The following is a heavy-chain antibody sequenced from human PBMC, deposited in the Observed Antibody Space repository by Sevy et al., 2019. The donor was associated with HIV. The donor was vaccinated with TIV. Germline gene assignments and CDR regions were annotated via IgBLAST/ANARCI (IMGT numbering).Heavy chain of an antibody. D-gene: IGHD5-12*01. V-gene: IGHV3-49*03. CDR2: IRRNSHEPYGGTT. Sequence: GGSLRLSCTSSGFTFGDYAMSWFRQAPGKGLEWVAFIRRNSHEPYGGTTEYAASVKGRFTISRDDSKSIAYLQMNSLKTEDTAVYYCTRPLATADTPEYFFDYWGQGIPVTVSS. J-gene: IGHJ4*02. CDR3: TRPLATADTPEYFFDY. CDR1: GFTFGDYA.